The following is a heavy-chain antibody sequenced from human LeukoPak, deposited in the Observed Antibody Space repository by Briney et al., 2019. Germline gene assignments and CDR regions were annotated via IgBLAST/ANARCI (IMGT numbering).Heavy chain of an antibody. V-gene: IGHV3-21*01. Sequence: GGSLRLSCAASGFTFSSYSMNWVRQAPGKGLEWVSSISSSSSYIYYADSVKGRFTISRDNSKNTLYLQMNSLRAEDTAVYYCARARYYGSGSYWFDYWGQGTLVTVSS. CDR1: GFTFSSYS. CDR2: ISSSSSYI. J-gene: IGHJ4*02. CDR3: ARARYYGSGSYWFDY. D-gene: IGHD3-10*01.